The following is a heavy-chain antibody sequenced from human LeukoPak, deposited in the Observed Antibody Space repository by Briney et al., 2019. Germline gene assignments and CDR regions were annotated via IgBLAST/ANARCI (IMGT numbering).Heavy chain of an antibody. Sequence: ASVKVSCKASGYTFTSYDINWVRQATGQGLEWRGWMNPNSGNTGYAQKFQGRVTMTRNTSISTAYMELSSLRSEDTAVYHCARGKDNYDFCSGYYRMGYYYYYMDVWGKGTTVTVSS. CDR2: MNPNSGNT. CDR1: GYTFTSYD. J-gene: IGHJ6*03. D-gene: IGHD3-3*01. V-gene: IGHV1-8*01. CDR3: ARGKDNYDFCSGYYRMGYYYYYMDV.